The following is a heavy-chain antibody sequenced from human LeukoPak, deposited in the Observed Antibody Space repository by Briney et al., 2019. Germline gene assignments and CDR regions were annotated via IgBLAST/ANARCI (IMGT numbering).Heavy chain of an antibody. Sequence: PGRSLRLSCAASGFTFSSYGMHWVRQAPGKGLEWVAVIWYDGSNKYYADSVKGRFTISRDNSKNTLYLQMNSLRAEDTAVYYCANASPWSTFDYWGQGTLVTVSS. CDR1: GFTFSSYG. CDR2: IWYDGSNK. CDR3: ANASPWSTFDY. V-gene: IGHV3-33*06. J-gene: IGHJ4*02. D-gene: IGHD2-8*01.